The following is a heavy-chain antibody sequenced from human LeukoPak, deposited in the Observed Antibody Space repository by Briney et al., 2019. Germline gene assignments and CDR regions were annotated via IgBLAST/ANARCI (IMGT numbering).Heavy chain of an antibody. D-gene: IGHD6-13*01. Sequence: PGGSLRLSCAASGFTFSSYGMHWVRQAPGKGLEWVAVIWYDTSSKYYADSVKGRFTISRDNSKNTLYLQTNSLRAEDTAVYYCARDLAAAGTWFDPWGQGTLVTVSS. CDR2: IWYDTSSK. J-gene: IGHJ5*02. CDR3: ARDLAAAGTWFDP. CDR1: GFTFSSYG. V-gene: IGHV3-33*08.